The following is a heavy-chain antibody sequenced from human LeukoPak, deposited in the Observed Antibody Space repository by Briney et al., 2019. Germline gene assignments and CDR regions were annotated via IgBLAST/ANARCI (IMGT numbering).Heavy chain of an antibody. J-gene: IGHJ4*02. D-gene: IGHD2-15*01. CDR2: IAYDGSNQ. CDR1: GFIFSNYG. Sequence: GGSLRLSCAASGFIFSNYGMFWVRQAPGKGLEWVAGIAYDGSNQDYADSVKGRFSISRDNAKNSLLLEMNSLRAEDTAVYYCAKDSSGFVVVVAATILDYWGQGTLVTVSS. CDR3: AKDSSGFVVVVAATILDY. V-gene: IGHV3-30*18.